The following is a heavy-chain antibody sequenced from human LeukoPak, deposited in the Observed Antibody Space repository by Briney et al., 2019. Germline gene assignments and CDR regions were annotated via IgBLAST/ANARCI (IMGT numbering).Heavy chain of an antibody. CDR2: IPYDGSVK. Sequence: PGGSLRLSCAASGLTFSGWVRQAPGKGLEWVAFIPYDGSVKYYADDVKGRFTISRDNSKNTLYLQMSSLRAEDTAVYYCAREGHIGYCTNGLCSSLDCWGQGTLVTVSS. V-gene: IGHV3-30*04. J-gene: IGHJ4*02. D-gene: IGHD2-8*01. CDR1: GLTFSG. CDR3: AREGHIGYCTNGLCSSLDC.